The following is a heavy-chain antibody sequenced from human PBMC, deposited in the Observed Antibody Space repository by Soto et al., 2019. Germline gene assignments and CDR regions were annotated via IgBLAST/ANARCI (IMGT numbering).Heavy chain of an antibody. Sequence: QVQLVESGGGVVQPGRSLRLSCAASGFTFSSYAMHWVRQAPGKGLEWVAVISYDGSNKYYADSVKGRFTISRDNSKNTLYLQMNSLRAEDTAVYYCARDRSIVATRNWFDPWGQGTLVTVSS. V-gene: IGHV3-30-3*01. CDR2: ISYDGSNK. CDR1: GFTFSSYA. J-gene: IGHJ5*02. CDR3: ARDRSIVATRNWFDP. D-gene: IGHD5-12*01.